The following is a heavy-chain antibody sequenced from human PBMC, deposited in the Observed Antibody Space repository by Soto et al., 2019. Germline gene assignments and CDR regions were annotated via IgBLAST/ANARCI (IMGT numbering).Heavy chain of an antibody. CDR2: IYYSGST. Sequence: QVQLQESGPGLVKPSQTLSLTCTVSGGSISSGDYYWSWIRQPPGKGLEWIGYIYYSGSTYYNPSRKSRVTLSVDTSKNQFSLKLSSVTAADTAVYYCARVVTDIVVVPAAMRYYYYGMDVWGQGTTVTVSS. CDR1: GGSISSGDYY. V-gene: IGHV4-30-4*01. J-gene: IGHJ6*02. CDR3: ARVVTDIVVVPAAMRYYYYGMDV. D-gene: IGHD2-2*01.